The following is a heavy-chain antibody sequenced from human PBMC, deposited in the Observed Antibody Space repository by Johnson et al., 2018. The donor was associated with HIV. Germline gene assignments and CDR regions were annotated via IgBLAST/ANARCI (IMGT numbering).Heavy chain of an antibody. CDR1: GFTFSTYT. V-gene: IGHV3-30-3*01. CDR2: ISYDGSNK. Sequence: QVQLVESGGGVVQPGRSLRLSCAASGFTFSTYTMHWVRQAPGKGLEWVALISYDGSNKHYVDSVKGRFSISRDNSKNTLYLQMSSLRAEDTAVYYCAGAYGDDGPYAFDIWGHGTMVTVSS. CDR3: AGAYGDDGPYAFDI. J-gene: IGHJ3*02. D-gene: IGHD4-17*01.